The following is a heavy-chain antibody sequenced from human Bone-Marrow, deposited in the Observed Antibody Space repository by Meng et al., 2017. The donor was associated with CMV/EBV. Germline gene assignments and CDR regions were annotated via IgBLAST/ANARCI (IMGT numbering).Heavy chain of an antibody. Sequence: GGSLRLSCAASGFTFSSYWMHWVRQAPGKGLVWVSRINSDGSITNYADSVKGRFTISRDNAKNTLYLQMNSLRAEDTALYYCARATYYYDSTGYKITYYFDYWGQRTLVTVSS. D-gene: IGHD3-22*01. J-gene: IGHJ4*02. V-gene: IGHV3-74*01. CDR1: GFTFSSYW. CDR3: ARATYYYDSTGYKITYYFDY. CDR2: INSDGSIT.